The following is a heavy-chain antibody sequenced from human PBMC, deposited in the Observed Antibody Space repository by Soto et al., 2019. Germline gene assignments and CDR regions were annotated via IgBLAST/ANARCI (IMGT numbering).Heavy chain of an antibody. V-gene: IGHV1-2*04. CDR3: ARGGRVYGNYSYYMDV. J-gene: IGHJ6*03. CDR1: GYTFTGYY. CDR2: INPNSGGT. D-gene: IGHD2-8*01. Sequence: QVQLVQSGAEVKKPGGSVKVSCKASGYTFTGYYMHWVRQAPGQGLEWMGWINPNSGGTNYAQKFQGWVTMTRDTSISTAYMELSRLRSDDTAVYYCARGGRVYGNYSYYMDVWGKGTTVTVSS.